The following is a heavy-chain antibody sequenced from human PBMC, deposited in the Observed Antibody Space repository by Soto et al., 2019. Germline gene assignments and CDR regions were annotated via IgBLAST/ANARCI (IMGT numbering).Heavy chain of an antibody. D-gene: IGHD1-1*01. Sequence: GGSLRLSCAASGFTFSSYAMSWVRQAPGKGLEWVSAISGSGGSTYYADSVKGRFTISRDNSKNTLYLQMNSLRAEDTAVYYCAKGGGWNDPEDNWFDPWGQGTLVTVSS. CDR1: GFTFSSYA. CDR2: ISGSGGST. J-gene: IGHJ5*02. V-gene: IGHV3-23*01. CDR3: AKGGGWNDPEDNWFDP.